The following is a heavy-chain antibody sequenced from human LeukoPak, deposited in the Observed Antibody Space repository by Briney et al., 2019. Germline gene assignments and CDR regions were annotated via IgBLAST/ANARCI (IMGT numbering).Heavy chain of an antibody. CDR1: GYGFTNYW. CDR3: ARRGNNYFDL. V-gene: IGHV5-51*01. Sequence: GESLKISCKGSGYGFTNYWIDWVRQIPGKGLEWMGIIYPGDSDTTYNPSFQGQVTISADKSINTAYLQWSSLKASDTAIYYCARRGNNYFDLWGQGTLVTVSS. CDR2: IYPGDSDT. J-gene: IGHJ4*02.